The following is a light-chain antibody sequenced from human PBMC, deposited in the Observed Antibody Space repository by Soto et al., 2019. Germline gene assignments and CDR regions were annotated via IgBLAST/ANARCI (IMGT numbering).Light chain of an antibody. V-gene: IGKV1-5*01. CDR1: QSVSSW. Sequence: DIQLTQSPSTLSASVGDSVTITCRASQSVSSWLAWYQQKPGRAPRLLIYDASKLEAGVASRFSGSGSETELFLTISSLQPDDFATYFCQQYNSFPTFGQGTRVEIK. J-gene: IGKJ1*01. CDR3: QQYNSFPT. CDR2: DAS.